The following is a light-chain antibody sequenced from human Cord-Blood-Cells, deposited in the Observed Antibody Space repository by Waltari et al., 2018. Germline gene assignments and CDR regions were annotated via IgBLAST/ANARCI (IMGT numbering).Light chain of an antibody. CDR2: GAS. Sequence: EIVLTQSPGTLSLSPGERATLSCRGRQSVSSSYLAWYQQKPGQAPRLLIYGASRRATGIPDRFSGSGSGTDFTLTISRLEPEDFAVYYCQQYGSSPTFGQGTKLEIK. CDR1: QSVSSSY. V-gene: IGKV3-20*01. CDR3: QQYGSSPT. J-gene: IGKJ2*01.